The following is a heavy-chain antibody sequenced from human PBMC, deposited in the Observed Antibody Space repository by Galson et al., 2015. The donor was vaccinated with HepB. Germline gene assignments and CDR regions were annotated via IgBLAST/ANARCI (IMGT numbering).Heavy chain of an antibody. Sequence: SVKVSCKASGYTFTSYGISWVRQAPGQGLEWMGWISAYNGNTNYAQKLQGRVTMTTNTSTSTAYMELRSLRSDDTAVYYCARGLRYSSSWYVDYWGQGTLVTVSS. V-gene: IGHV1-18*01. D-gene: IGHD6-13*01. CDR3: ARGLRYSSSWYVDY. CDR2: ISAYNGNT. J-gene: IGHJ4*02. CDR1: GYTFTSYG.